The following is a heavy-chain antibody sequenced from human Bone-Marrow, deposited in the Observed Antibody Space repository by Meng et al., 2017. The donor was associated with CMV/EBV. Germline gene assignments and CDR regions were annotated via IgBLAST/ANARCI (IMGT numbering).Heavy chain of an antibody. V-gene: IGHV4-34*01. D-gene: IGHD3-22*01. CDR3: ARANPSNYYDNNLDFDY. Sequence: SETLSLTCAVYGGSFSGYYWSWIRQPPGKGLEWIGEINHSGSTNYNPSLKSRVTISVDTSKNQFSLKLSSVTAADTAVYYCARANPSNYYDNNLDFDYWGQGTLVTVSS. CDR1: GGSFSGYY. CDR2: INHSGST. J-gene: IGHJ4*02.